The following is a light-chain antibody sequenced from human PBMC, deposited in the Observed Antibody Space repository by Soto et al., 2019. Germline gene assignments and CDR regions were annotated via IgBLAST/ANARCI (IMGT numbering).Light chain of an antibody. CDR3: SSFTTTNTYVI. Sequence: QSALTQPASVSGSPGQSSTISCTGTGSDIGGYNFVSWYQHHPGKAPKLIIYEVSNRPSGVSDRFSASKSGNTASLTISGLQADDEADYYCSSFTTTNTYVIFGGGTKVTVL. J-gene: IGLJ2*01. CDR2: EVS. CDR1: GSDIGGYNF. V-gene: IGLV2-14*01.